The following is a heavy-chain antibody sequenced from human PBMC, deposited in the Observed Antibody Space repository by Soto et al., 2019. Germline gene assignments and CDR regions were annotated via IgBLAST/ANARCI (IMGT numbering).Heavy chain of an antibody. J-gene: IGHJ4*02. CDR1: GFTLSSYS. Sequence: PCWSLKLACAASGFTLSSYSMNWVRQSPGKGLEGVSSVSISISDRHYADSVKGGFIIARDNAKNAVYLQMNRLRAEDTAVYYCARGFSSRGWEALYFDCWGQGTLVTVSS. D-gene: IGHD1-26*01. CDR3: ARGFSSRGWEALYFDC. CDR2: VSISISDR. V-gene: IGHV3-21*01.